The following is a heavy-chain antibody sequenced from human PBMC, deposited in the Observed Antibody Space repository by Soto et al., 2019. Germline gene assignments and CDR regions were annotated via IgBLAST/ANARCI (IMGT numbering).Heavy chain of an antibody. CDR2: ISSSSSTI. CDR3: ARVVNTDMAYFDY. CDR1: GFTFSSYS. Sequence: EVQLVESGGGLVQPGGSLRLSCAASGFTFSSYSMNWVRQAAGKGLEWVSYISSSSSTIYYADSVKGRFTISRDNAKNSLYLQMHSLRDEDTAVYYCARVVNTDMAYFDYWGQGTLVTVSS. D-gene: IGHD5-18*01. J-gene: IGHJ4*02. V-gene: IGHV3-48*02.